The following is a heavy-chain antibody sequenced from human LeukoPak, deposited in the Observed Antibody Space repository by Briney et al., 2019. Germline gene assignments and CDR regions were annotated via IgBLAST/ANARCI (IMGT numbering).Heavy chain of an antibody. D-gene: IGHD6-13*01. V-gene: IGHV4-39*01. CDR3: ARSSGYSSSGGLNWFDT. Sequence: SETLSLTCTVSGGSISSSSYYWGWIRQPPGRGLDWLGRIYYSGSTYYNPSLKSRVTISVDTSKNQFSLQLSSVTAADTAVYYCARSSGYSSSGGLNWFDTWGQGTLVTVSS. CDR1: GGSISSSSYY. CDR2: IYYSGST. J-gene: IGHJ5*02.